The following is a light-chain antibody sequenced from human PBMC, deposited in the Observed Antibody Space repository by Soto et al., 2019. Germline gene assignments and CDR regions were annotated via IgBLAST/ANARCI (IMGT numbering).Light chain of an antibody. CDR2: DAS. CDR3: CSYADSYTVL. V-gene: IGLV2-11*01. Sequence: QSALTQPRSVSASPGQSVTISCTGTSSNVGGYNYVSWYQQNPGKAPKLMIYDASKRPPGVPDRFSGSKSGNAAFLTISGLQVEDEADYYCCSYADSYTVLFGGGTKVTVL. CDR1: SSNVGGYNY. J-gene: IGLJ3*02.